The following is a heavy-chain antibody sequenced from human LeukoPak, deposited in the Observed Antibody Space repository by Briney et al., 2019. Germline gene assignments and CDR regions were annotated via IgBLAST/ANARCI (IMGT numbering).Heavy chain of an antibody. J-gene: IGHJ4*02. D-gene: IGHD6-6*01. CDR1: GYTFTGYY. CDR2: INPNSGGT. Sequence: ASVKVSCKASGYTFTGYYMHWVRQAPGQGLEWMGWINPNSGGTNYAQKLQGRVTMTTDTSTSTAYMELRSLRSDDTAVYYCARDGVAAPGMVDYWGQGTLVTVSS. V-gene: IGHV1-2*02. CDR3: ARDGVAAPGMVDY.